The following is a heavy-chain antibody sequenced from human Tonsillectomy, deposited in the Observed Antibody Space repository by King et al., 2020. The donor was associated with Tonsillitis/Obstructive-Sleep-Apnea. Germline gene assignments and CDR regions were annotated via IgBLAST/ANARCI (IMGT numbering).Heavy chain of an antibody. CDR3: ARGGEYSSSSAAFDI. V-gene: IGHV3-11*05. J-gene: IGHJ3*02. Sequence: VQLVESGGGLVKPGGSLRLSCAASGFTFSDYYMSWIRQAPGKGPEWVSYISSSSSYTNYADSVKGRFTISRDNAKNSLYLQMNSLRAEDTAVYYCARGGEYSSSSAAFDIWGQGTMVTVSS. D-gene: IGHD6-6*01. CDR1: GFTFSDYY. CDR2: ISSSSSYT.